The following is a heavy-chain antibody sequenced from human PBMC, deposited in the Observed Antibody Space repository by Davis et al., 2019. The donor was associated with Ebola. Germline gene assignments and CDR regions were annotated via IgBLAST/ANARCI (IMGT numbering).Heavy chain of an antibody. V-gene: IGHV3-33*01. CDR3: ARDLTGRLGGVKDV. D-gene: IGHD7-27*01. CDR2: IWYDGSNK. Sequence: GESLKISCAASGFTFSSYGMHWVRQAPGKGLEWLAIIWYDGSNKHYADSVKGRFTISRDDSKNTLYLQMNSLRAEDTAVYYCARDLTGRLGGVKDVWGKGTTVTVSS. CDR1: GFTFSSYG. J-gene: IGHJ6*04.